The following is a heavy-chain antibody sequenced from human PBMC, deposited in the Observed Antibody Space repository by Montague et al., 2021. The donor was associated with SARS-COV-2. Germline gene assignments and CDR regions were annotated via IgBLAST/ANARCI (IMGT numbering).Heavy chain of an antibody. D-gene: IGHD6-19*01. J-gene: IGHJ2*01. CDR1: GGSFSGYS. CDR3: ARGSGWYKYWYFDL. V-gene: IGHV4-34*01. Sequence: SETLSLTCAVYGGSFSGYSWSWIRQPPGKGLEWIGEMTPSGSTTYNPSLKSRVTISIDTSKNQFSLKLTSVTAADTAVYYCARGSGWYKYWYFDLWGRGTLVTVSS. CDR2: MTPSGST.